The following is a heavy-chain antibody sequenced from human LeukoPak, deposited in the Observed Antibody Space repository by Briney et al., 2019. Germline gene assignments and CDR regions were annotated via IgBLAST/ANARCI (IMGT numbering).Heavy chain of an antibody. CDR1: GGSISSGDYY. V-gene: IGHV4-30-4*08. CDR3: ASFDHGVTFDI. D-gene: IGHD3-9*01. Sequence: SQTLSLTCTVSGGSISSGDYYWSWIRQPPGKGLEWIGYIYYSGSTYYNPSPKSRVPISVDTSKNQFSLKLSSVPAADTAVYYCASFDHGVTFDIWGQGTMVTVSS. CDR2: IYYSGST. J-gene: IGHJ3*02.